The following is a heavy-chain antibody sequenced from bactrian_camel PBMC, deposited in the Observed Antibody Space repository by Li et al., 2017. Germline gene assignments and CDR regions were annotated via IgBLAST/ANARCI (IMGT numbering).Heavy chain of an antibody. J-gene: IGHJ4*01. CDR1: GITFSRHD. D-gene: IGHD1*01. V-gene: IGHV3S6*01. Sequence: HVQLVESGGGLVQPGESLRLSCVASGITFSRHDMSWVRQAPGKEVEWVAGITSLPSLFRAASYADSVKGRFTISRDNAKNTLYLQMNTLKPEDTAMYYCAADPSLSCSRYCYGHQCVIGYSLKGQGTQVTVS. CDR2: ITSLPSLFRAA.